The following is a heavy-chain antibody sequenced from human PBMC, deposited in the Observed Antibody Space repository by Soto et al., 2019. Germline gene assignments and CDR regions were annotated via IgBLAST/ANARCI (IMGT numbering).Heavy chain of an antibody. V-gene: IGHV1-18*01. CDR3: ARDEVIEVAFHEALDI. CDR2: ISAYNGDT. Sequence: QGQLVQSGAEVKKPGASVRISCQASHYTFTSYGISWMRQAPGQGLEWLGWISAYNGDTKYAENLEGRVTMTADTSTSTAYMDLRSLRSDDTAVYFCARDEVIEVAFHEALDIWGQGTMVTVSS. D-gene: IGHD6-19*01. J-gene: IGHJ3*02. CDR1: HYTFTSYG.